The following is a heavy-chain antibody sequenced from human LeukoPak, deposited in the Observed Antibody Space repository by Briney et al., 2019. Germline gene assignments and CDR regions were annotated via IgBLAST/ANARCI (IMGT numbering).Heavy chain of an antibody. D-gene: IGHD6-13*01. Sequence: WVKVSCKASGGTFSSYAISWVRQAPGQGLEWMGRIIPIFGTANYAQKFQGRVTITADKSTSTAYMELSSLRSEDTAVYYCAYHMRIDSSSWPFMDYWGQGTLVTVSS. CDR2: IIPIFGTA. V-gene: IGHV1-69*06. J-gene: IGHJ4*02. CDR1: GGTFSSYA. CDR3: AYHMRIDSSSWPFMDY.